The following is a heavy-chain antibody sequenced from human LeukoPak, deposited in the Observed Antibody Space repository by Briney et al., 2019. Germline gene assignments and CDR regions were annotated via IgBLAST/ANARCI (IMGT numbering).Heavy chain of an antibody. Sequence: ASVKVSCTASGYTFTGYFMHWVRQAPGQGLEWMGWINPNSGGTHYVQKFQGRVTITRDTSASTAYMELSSLRSEDTAVYYCARAQTIVGATPMRYWGQGTLVTVSS. CDR1: GYTFTGYF. CDR3: ARAQTIVGATPMRY. V-gene: IGHV1-2*02. J-gene: IGHJ4*02. D-gene: IGHD1-26*01. CDR2: INPNSGGT.